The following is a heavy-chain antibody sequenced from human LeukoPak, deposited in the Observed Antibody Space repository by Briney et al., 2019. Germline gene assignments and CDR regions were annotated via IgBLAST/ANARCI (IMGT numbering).Heavy chain of an antibody. D-gene: IGHD6-19*01. CDR3: ARDLESGWFDY. CDR1: GDSIRNDRYY. CDR2: VFHTGDT. V-gene: IGHV4-39*07. Sequence: PSETLSLTCSVSGDSIRNDRYYWGWLRQPPGKGLEWIGSVFHTGDTYYNPSLKSRVTISVDTSKNQFSLKLSSVTAADTAVYYCARDLESGWFDYWGQGTLVTVSS. J-gene: IGHJ4*02.